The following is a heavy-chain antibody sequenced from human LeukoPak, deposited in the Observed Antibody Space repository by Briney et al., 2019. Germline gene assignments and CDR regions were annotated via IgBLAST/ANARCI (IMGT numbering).Heavy chain of an antibody. V-gene: IGHV4-38-2*02. CDR2: IYHSGST. Sequence: PSETLSLTCTVSGGSISSHYWGWIRQPPGKGLEWIGSIYHSGSTYYNPSLKSRVTISVDTSKNQFSLKLSSVTAADTAVYYCASPNGGGNSGVVDYWGQGTLVTVSS. D-gene: IGHD4-23*01. CDR3: ASPNGGGNSGVVDY. CDR1: GGSISSHY. J-gene: IGHJ4*02.